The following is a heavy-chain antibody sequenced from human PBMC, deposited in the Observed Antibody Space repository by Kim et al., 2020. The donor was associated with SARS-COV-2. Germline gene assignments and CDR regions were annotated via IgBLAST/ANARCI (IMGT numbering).Heavy chain of an antibody. V-gene: IGHV1-18*04. J-gene: IGHJ4*02. D-gene: IGHD2-2*01. Sequence: ASVKVSCKASGYTFTTYGISWVRQAPGQGPEWMGWISAYDGDTNYAQKVQGRLTMTTDTSTSTAYMELRSLRSDDTAVYYCVRDQGFCTTTSCEDYFDYWGQGTLVTVSS. CDR1: GYTFTTYG. CDR2: ISAYDGDT. CDR3: VRDQGFCTTTSCEDYFDY.